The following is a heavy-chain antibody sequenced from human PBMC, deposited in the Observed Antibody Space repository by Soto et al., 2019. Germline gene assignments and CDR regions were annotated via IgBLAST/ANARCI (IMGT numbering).Heavy chain of an antibody. CDR1: GGSISSGSFY. D-gene: IGHD3-9*01. V-gene: IGHV4-31*03. CDR3: ARTTFYGIFTAYYSLFDY. J-gene: IGHJ4*02. Sequence: QVQLQESGPGLVKPSQTLTLTCTVSGGSISSGSFYWSWIRQHPGKGLEWIGHISDSGSSYYNPSLESRVTISVDTSKNQCSLKLSAVTAADTAVYFCARTTFYGIFTAYYSLFDYWGQGTLVTVSS. CDR2: ISDSGSS.